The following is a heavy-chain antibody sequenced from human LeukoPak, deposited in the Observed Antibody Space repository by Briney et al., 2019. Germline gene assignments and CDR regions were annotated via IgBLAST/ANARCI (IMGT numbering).Heavy chain of an antibody. Sequence: GGSLRLSCAASGLTLSNYAMSWVRQAPGKGLEWVSAVVNSGGSTYYADSVKGRFTISRDNSKNTLYLQMNSLRAEDTAVYYCARGDGYNLFDYWGQGTLVTVSS. CDR2: VVNSGGST. J-gene: IGHJ4*02. D-gene: IGHD5-24*01. V-gene: IGHV3-23*01. CDR3: ARGDGYNLFDY. CDR1: GLTLSNYA.